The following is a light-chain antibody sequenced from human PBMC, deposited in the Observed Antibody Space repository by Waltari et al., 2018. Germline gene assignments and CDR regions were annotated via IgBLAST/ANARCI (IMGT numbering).Light chain of an antibody. CDR1: SSDVGGYNY. V-gene: IGLV2-14*01. Sequence: QSALTQPAPVSGSPGQSITISCTGTSSDVGGYNYVSWYQQHPGKAPKLMIYEVTNRPSGVSNRFSGSKSGNTASLTISGLQAEDDADYYCSSFTSSNTQVFGTGTKVTVL. CDR2: EVT. CDR3: SSFTSSNTQV. J-gene: IGLJ1*01.